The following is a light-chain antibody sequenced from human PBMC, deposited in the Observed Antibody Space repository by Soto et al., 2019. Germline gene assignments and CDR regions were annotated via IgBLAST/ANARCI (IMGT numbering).Light chain of an antibody. CDR2: LEGSGSY. CDR1: SGHSSYI. Sequence: QPVLTQSSSASASLGSSVKLTCTLSSGHSSYIIAWHQQQPGKAPRYLMKLEGSGSYNKGSGVPDRFSGSSSGADRYLTISTLQSEDEADYYCETWDSNTRVFGTGTKVTVL. V-gene: IGLV4-60*03. J-gene: IGLJ1*01. CDR3: ETWDSNTRV.